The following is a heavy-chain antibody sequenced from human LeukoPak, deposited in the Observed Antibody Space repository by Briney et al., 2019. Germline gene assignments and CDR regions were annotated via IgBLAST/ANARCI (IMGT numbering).Heavy chain of an antibody. D-gene: IGHD1-26*01. J-gene: IGHJ4*02. Sequence: PSETLSLTCTVSGGSISSSSYYWGWIRQPPGKGLEWIGSIYYSGSTYYNPSLKSRVTISVDTSKNQFSLKLSSVTAADTAVYYCARDRTSGSYPFDYWGQGTPVTVSS. CDR1: GGSISSSSYY. V-gene: IGHV4-39*07. CDR2: IYYSGST. CDR3: ARDRTSGSYPFDY.